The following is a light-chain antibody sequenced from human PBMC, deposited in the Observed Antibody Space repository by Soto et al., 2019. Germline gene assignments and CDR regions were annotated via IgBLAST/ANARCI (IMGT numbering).Light chain of an antibody. CDR2: DAS. CDR3: QHRSNWPRVWT. CDR1: QSVGSS. J-gene: IGKJ1*01. Sequence: EIVLTQSPATLSLSPGERATLSCRTSQSVGSSLAWYQQKPGRAPRLLIYDASTRATGIPGRFSGRGSGTDFTLTISSLEPEDFAVYFCQHRSNWPRVWTFGQGTKVEI. V-gene: IGKV3-11*01.